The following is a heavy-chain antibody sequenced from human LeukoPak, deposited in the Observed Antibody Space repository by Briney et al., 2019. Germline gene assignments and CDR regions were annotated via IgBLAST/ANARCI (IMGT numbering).Heavy chain of an antibody. Sequence: PGGSLRLSCAASGFTFTTYAMTWVRQAPGKGLEWVSVIGGSGGSTYYADSGKGRFTISRDNSKNTLYLQMHSLRAEDTAVYYCANESPFLDYWGQGTLVTVSS. J-gene: IGHJ4*02. CDR2: IGGSGGST. CDR1: GFTFTTYA. CDR3: ANESPFLDY. V-gene: IGHV3-23*01.